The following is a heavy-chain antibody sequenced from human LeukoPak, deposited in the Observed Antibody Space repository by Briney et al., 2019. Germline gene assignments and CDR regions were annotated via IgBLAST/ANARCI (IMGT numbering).Heavy chain of an antibody. CDR1: GYSISSGYY. D-gene: IGHD3-9*01. CDR2: IYHSGST. Sequence: SETLSLTCTVSGYSISSGYYWGWIRQPPGKGLEWIGSIYHSGSTYYNPSLKSRVTISVDTSKNQSSLKLSSVPAADTAVYYCARVELTGGSECFDXXXQXXLXTVXS. CDR3: ARVELTGGSECFDX. J-gene: IGHJ4*02. V-gene: IGHV4-38-2*02.